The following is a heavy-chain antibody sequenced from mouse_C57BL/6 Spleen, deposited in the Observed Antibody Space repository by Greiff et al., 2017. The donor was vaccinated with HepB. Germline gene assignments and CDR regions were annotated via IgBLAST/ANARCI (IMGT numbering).Heavy chain of an antibody. CDR2: INPSSGYT. CDR3: ARSMDGYYTWFAY. J-gene: IGHJ3*01. D-gene: IGHD2-3*01. Sequence: QVHVKQSGAELARPGASVKMSCKASGYTFTSYTMHWVKQRPGQGLEWIGYINPSSGYTKYNQKFKDKATLTADKSSSTAYMQLSSLTSEDSAVYYCARSMDGYYTWFAYWGQGTLVTVSA. V-gene: IGHV1-4*01. CDR1: GYTFTSYT.